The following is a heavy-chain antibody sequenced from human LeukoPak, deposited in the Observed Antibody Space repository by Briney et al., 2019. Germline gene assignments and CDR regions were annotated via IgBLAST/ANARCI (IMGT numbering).Heavy chain of an antibody. J-gene: IGHJ5*02. D-gene: IGHD3-9*01. CDR3: ARWYYDILTGYYWFDP. V-gene: IGHV3-48*03. CDR1: GFTFSSYE. CDR2: ISSSGSTI. Sequence: PGGSLRLSCAASGFTFSSYEVNWVRQAPGKGLEWVSYISSSGSTIYYADSVKGRFTISRDNAKNSPYLQMNSLRAEDTAVYYCARWYYDILTGYYWFDPWGQGTLVTVSS.